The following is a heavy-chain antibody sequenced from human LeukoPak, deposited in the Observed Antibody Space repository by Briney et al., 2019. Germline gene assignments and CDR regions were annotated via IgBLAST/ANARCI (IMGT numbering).Heavy chain of an antibody. D-gene: IGHD6-19*01. CDR3: ARDPYSRGFAAFDV. CDR2: IKEDGSEK. CDR1: GFTFNTYW. Sequence: GGALRLSCTASGFTFNTYWMTWVRQAPGKGLEWVANIKEDGSEKVYVDSLKGRFTISRDNAKNALFLQMNSLRVEDTAVYYCARDPYSRGFAAFDVWGQGTMVTVSS. V-gene: IGHV3-7*04. J-gene: IGHJ3*01.